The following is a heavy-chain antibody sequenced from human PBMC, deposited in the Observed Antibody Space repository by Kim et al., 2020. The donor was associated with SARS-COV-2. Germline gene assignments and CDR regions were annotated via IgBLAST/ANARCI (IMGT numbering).Heavy chain of an antibody. Sequence: GGSLRLSCAASRFTFSSYAMTWVRQAPGKGLEWVAAISGNGDVTFYADSVKGRFTISRDNSKNTLYLQMNSLRAEDTAVYYCAKRIGYCASSSCDGVDY. CDR3: AKRIGYCASSSCDGVDY. V-gene: IGHV3-23*01. CDR2: ISGNGDVT. J-gene: IGHJ4*01. CDR1: RFTFSSYA. D-gene: IGHD2-2*01.